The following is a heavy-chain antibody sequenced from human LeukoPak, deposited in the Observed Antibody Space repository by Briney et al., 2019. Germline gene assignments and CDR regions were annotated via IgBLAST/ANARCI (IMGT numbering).Heavy chain of an antibody. CDR1: GGSISSGSYY. J-gene: IGHJ5*02. Sequence: SQTLSLTCTVSGGSISSGSYYWGWNRQPAGKGLEWIGRIYTSGSTNYNPSLKSRVTISVDTSKNQFSLKLSSVTAADTAVYYCARDTAYDFWSGYRGGWFDPWGQGTLVTVSS. CDR3: ARDTAYDFWSGYRGGWFDP. D-gene: IGHD3-3*01. CDR2: IYTSGST. V-gene: IGHV4-61*02.